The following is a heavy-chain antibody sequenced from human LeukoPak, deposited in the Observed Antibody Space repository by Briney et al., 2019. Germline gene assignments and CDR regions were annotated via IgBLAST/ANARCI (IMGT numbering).Heavy chain of an antibody. CDR2: IYYSGST. CDR1: GGSISSGGYY. Sequence: SETLSLTCTVSGGSISSGGYYWSWIRQHPGKGLEWIGYIYYSGSTYYNPSLKSRVTISVDTSKNQFSLKLSSVTAADTAVYYCARRPPLYYYGMDVWGKETTVTVSS. J-gene: IGHJ6*04. V-gene: IGHV4-31*03. CDR3: ARRPPLYYYGMDV.